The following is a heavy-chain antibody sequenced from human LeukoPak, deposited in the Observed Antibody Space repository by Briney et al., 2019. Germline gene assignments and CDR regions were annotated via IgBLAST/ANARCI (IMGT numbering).Heavy chain of an antibody. Sequence: SETLSLTCTVSGGSISSSSYYWGWIRQPPGKGLEWIGSIYYSGSTYYNPSLKGRVTISVDTSKNQFSLKLSSVTAADTAVYYCARDRGARPPSGAAFYFDYWGQGTLVTVSS. D-gene: IGHD3-10*01. CDR2: IYYSGST. J-gene: IGHJ4*02. CDR1: GGSISSSSYY. V-gene: IGHV4-39*07. CDR3: ARDRGARPPSGAAFYFDY.